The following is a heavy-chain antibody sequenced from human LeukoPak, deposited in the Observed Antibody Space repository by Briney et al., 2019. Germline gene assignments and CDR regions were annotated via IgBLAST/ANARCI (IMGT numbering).Heavy chain of an antibody. CDR2: IYYSGST. J-gene: IGHJ6*03. Sequence: KASETLSLTCAVSGGSISSSNWWSWVRQPPGKGLEWIGYIYYSGSTNYNPSLKSRVTISVDTSKNQFSLKLSSVTAADTAVYYCARAEGWFGETPVYYMDVWGKGTTVTISS. CDR1: GGSISSSNW. D-gene: IGHD3-10*01. V-gene: IGHV4-4*02. CDR3: ARAEGWFGETPVYYMDV.